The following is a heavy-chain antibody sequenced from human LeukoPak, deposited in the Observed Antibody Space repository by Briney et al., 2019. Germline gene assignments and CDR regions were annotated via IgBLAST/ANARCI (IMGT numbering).Heavy chain of an antibody. CDR2: ISGSGGST. V-gene: IGHV3-23*01. D-gene: IGHD3-22*01. Sequence: GGSLRLSCAASGFTFSNYGMHWVRQAPGKGLEWVSAISGSGGSTYYADSVKGRFTISRDNSKNTLYLQMNSLRAEDTAVYYCAKGTMIVVVRLLSFDYWGQGTLVTVSS. J-gene: IGHJ4*02. CDR3: AKGTMIVVVRLLSFDY. CDR1: GFTFSNYG.